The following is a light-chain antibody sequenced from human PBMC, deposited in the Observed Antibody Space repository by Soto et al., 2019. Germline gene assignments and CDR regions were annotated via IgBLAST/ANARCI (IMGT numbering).Light chain of an antibody. CDR3: QHSYTVPIA. Sequence: IEVTQSPSSLSASVGDRVTITCQASQDIIRHLNWYQHKPGRAPRLLIYAASTLQSGVPSRFTGSGSGTEFTLTISGLQPEDFATYYCQHSYTVPIAFGQGTRLEI. CDR2: AAS. CDR1: QDIIRH. J-gene: IGKJ5*01. V-gene: IGKV1-39*01.